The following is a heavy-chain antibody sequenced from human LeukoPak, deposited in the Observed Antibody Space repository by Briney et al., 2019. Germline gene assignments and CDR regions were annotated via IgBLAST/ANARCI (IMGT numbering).Heavy chain of an antibody. CDR3: ARVLNYYGSGSYSGFN. CDR1: GFTFSSYA. V-gene: IGHV3-23*01. CDR2: ISGSGGST. Sequence: PGGSLRLSCAASGFTFSSYAMSWVRQAPGKGLEWVSAISGSGGSTYYADSVKGRFTISRDNAKYSLYLQMDYLRAEDTAVYYCARVLNYYGSGSYSGFNWGQGTLVTVSS. D-gene: IGHD3-10*01. J-gene: IGHJ4*02.